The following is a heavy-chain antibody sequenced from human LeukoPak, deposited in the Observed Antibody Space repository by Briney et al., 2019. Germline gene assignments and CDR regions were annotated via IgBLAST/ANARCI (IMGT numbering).Heavy chain of an antibody. D-gene: IGHD6-19*01. CDR1: GFTFSSYG. J-gene: IGHJ4*02. Sequence: GGSLRLSCAASGFTFSSYGMHWVRQAPGKGLEWVAVISYDGSNKYYADSVKGRFTISRDNSKNTLYLQMNSLRAEDTAVYYCAKGADSSGWGIDYWGQGTLVTVSS. CDR2: ISYDGSNK. V-gene: IGHV3-30*18. CDR3: AKGADSSGWGIDY.